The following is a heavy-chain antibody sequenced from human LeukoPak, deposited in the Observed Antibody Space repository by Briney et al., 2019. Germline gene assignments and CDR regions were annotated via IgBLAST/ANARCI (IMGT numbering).Heavy chain of an antibody. CDR3: ARGRIAAAGSYHVIYYYYGMDV. D-gene: IGHD6-13*01. CDR1: GGSISSYY. CDR2: IYTSGST. J-gene: IGHJ6*02. Sequence: SETLSLTCTVSGGSISSYYWSWIRQPAGKGLEWIGRIYTSGSTNYNPSLKSRVTMSVDTSKNQFSLKLSSVTAADTAVYYCARGRIAAAGSYHVIYYYYGMDVWGQGTTVTVSS. V-gene: IGHV4-4*07.